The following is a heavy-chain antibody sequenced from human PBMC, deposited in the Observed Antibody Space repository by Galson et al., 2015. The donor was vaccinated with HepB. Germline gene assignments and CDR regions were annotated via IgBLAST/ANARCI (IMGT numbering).Heavy chain of an antibody. J-gene: IGHJ5*02. V-gene: IGHV3-11*01. CDR2: VSDSGTTT. Sequence: SLRLSCAASGSTFSDYSMTWIRQAPGKGLEWLSYVSDSGTTTFYADSVRGRFTISRDNAKNSLYLRLNSLRAEDTAVYCCARATLRWFDPWGQGTLVTVSS. D-gene: IGHD3-16*01. CDR3: ARATLRWFDP. CDR1: GSTFSDYS.